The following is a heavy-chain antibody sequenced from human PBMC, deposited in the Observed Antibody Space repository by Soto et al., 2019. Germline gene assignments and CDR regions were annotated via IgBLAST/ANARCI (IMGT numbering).Heavy chain of an antibody. CDR3: ARDSSAWHNYFDS. CDR1: GFSISTHS. J-gene: IGHJ4*02. V-gene: IGHV3-23*01. Sequence: GGSLRLSCVASGFSISTHSLTWVRQAPGKGLEWVSSFSGRSVDTYYAASVKGRFTISGDSSKNTVILQMNNLRADDTALYYCARDSSAWHNYFDSFGQGIQVTVCS. D-gene: IGHD6-19*01. CDR2: FSGRSVDT.